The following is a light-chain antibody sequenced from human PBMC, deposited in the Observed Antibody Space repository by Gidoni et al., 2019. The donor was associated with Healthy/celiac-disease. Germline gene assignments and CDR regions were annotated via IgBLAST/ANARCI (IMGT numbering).Light chain of an antibody. Sequence: DIQMTQSPSSLSASVGDRVTITCPASQDISNYLNWYQQKPGKAPKSLIYDASNLQRGVPSKFSGSGSGTDFTLTISSLQPEDIATYYCQQYNSHPSTFGGGTKVEIK. CDR3: QQYNSHPST. CDR2: DAS. J-gene: IGKJ4*01. CDR1: QDISNY. V-gene: IGKV1-16*02.